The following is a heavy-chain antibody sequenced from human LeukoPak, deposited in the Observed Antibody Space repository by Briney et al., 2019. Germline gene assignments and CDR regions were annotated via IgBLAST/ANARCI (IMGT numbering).Heavy chain of an antibody. J-gene: IGHJ6*03. CDR1: GFTFSSYV. D-gene: IGHD2-15*01. CDR2: ISSSSSTI. CDR3: ATTEKYCSGGSCYFYYYYYYMDV. V-gene: IGHV3-48*01. Sequence: GGSLRLSCAASGFTFSSYVMHWVRQAPGKGLEWVSYISSSSSTIYYADSVKGRFTISRDNAKNSLYLQMNSLRAEDTAVYYCATTEKYCSGGSCYFYYYYYYMDVWGKGTTVTVSS.